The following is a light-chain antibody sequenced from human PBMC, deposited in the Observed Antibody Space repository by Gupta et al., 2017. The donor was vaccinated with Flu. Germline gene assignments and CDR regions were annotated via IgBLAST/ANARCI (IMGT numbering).Light chain of an antibody. V-gene: IGLV1-51*01. CDR3: GTWDSNLLAWV. CDR1: NSNIGNNF. J-gene: IGLJ3*02. CDR2: DNT. Sequence: QSVLTQPPSVSAAPRQEVTISCSGTNSNIGNNFVSWYQQLPGTAPKLLIFDNTRRPSGIPGRFSASKSGTSATLGITGLQTGDEGDYYCGTWDSNLLAWVFGGGTKLTVL.